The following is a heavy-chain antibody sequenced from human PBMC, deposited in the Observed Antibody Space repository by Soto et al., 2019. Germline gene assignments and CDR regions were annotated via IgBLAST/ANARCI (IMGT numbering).Heavy chain of an antibody. CDR1: GFTISDHY. D-gene: IGHD2-15*01. Sequence: EVQLVESGGGLVQPGGSLRLSCAASGFTISDHYIDWVRQAPGKGLEWVGRIRDKVNSYTTEYSASVKGRFTISRDASRNSLYLQMNSLNTEDTAVYYCARGRCSGDSCYAGDYWGQGTLLTVSS. CDR2: IRDKVNSYTT. V-gene: IGHV3-72*01. J-gene: IGHJ4*02. CDR3: ARGRCSGDSCYAGDY.